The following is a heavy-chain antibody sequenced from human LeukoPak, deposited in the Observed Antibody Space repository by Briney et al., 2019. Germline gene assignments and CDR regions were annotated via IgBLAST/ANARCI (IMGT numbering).Heavy chain of an antibody. J-gene: IGHJ2*01. Sequence: GGSLRLSCVAPEFTFSNYWIHWFRQPPGKGLVWVSRIRYDGIVTNYADSVEGRFTISRDNAKNTVHLQTNSLRDDDTAVYYCARANPADFNLWGRGTLVTVSS. D-gene: IGHD1-14*01. CDR2: IRYDGIVT. V-gene: IGHV3-74*01. CDR3: ARANPADFNL. CDR1: EFTFSNYW.